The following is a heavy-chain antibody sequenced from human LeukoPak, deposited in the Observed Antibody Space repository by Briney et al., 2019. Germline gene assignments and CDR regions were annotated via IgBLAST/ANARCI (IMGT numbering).Heavy chain of an antibody. D-gene: IGHD3-10*01. Sequence: ASVKVSCKTSGYTFTGYYMHWVRQAPGQGLEWMGWINPNSGGTNYAQKFRGRVTMTRDASISTASLELSRLRSDDTAMYYCGRAPMRGSGETDYWGQGTLVTVSS. CDR3: GRAPMRGSGETDY. CDR1: GYTFTGYY. CDR2: INPNSGGT. V-gene: IGHV1-2*02. J-gene: IGHJ4*02.